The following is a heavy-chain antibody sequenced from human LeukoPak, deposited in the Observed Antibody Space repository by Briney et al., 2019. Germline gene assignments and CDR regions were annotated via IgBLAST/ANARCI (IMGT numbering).Heavy chain of an antibody. CDR3: ARSTIFGVLDY. V-gene: IGHV3-66*02. Sequence: GGSLRLSCAASGFTVSSNYMSWVRQAPGKGLEWVSVIYSGGSTYYADSVKGRFTISRDNSKNTLYLQMNGLRAEDTAVYYCARSTIFGVLDYWGQGTLVTVSS. CDR2: IYSGGST. D-gene: IGHD3-3*01. J-gene: IGHJ4*02. CDR1: GFTVSSNY.